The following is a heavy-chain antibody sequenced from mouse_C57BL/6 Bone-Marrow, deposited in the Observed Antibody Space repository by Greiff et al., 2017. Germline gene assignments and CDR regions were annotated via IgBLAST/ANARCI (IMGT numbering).Heavy chain of an antibody. CDR3: ARRGDDRDV. Sequence: QVQLQQSGPGLVQPSQSLSITCTVSGFSLTSYGVHWVRQSPGKGLEWLGVIWSGGSTDYNAAFISRLSISKDNSKSQVFFKMNSLQADDTAIYYCARRGDDRDVWGTGTTVTVSS. D-gene: IGHD2-12*01. CDR1: GFSLTSYG. CDR2: IWSGGST. J-gene: IGHJ1*03. V-gene: IGHV2-2*01.